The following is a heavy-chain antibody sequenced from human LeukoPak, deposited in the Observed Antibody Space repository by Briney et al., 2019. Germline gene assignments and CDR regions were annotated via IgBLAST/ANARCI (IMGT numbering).Heavy chain of an antibody. V-gene: IGHV4-34*01. CDR2: INHSGST. CDR1: GGSFSGYY. J-gene: IGHJ4*02. Sequence: PSETLSLTCAVYGGSFSGYYWSWIRQPPGKGLEWIGEINHSGSTNYNPSLKSRVTISVDTSKNQFSLKLSSVTAADTAVYYRARKVGRWLQHFDYWGQGTLVTVSS. CDR3: ARKVGRWLQHFDY. D-gene: IGHD5-24*01.